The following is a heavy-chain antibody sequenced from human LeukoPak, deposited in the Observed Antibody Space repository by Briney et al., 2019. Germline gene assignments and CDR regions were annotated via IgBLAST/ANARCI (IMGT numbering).Heavy chain of an antibody. J-gene: IGHJ4*02. Sequence: GGSLRLSCAASGFIFGGYAMHWVRQAPGKGLQWLAVISYDGGKTYYADSVEGRFTISRHNSKSTVYLEINSLRSEDTAIYYCARGFNDFWSGSQLEYWGQGTLVTVSS. CDR2: ISYDGGKT. CDR1: GFIFGGYA. V-gene: IGHV3-30-3*01. D-gene: IGHD3-3*01. CDR3: ARGFNDFWSGSQLEY.